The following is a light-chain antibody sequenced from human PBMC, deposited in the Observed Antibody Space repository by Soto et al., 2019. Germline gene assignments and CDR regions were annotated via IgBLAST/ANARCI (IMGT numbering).Light chain of an antibody. V-gene: IGLV2-14*01. Sequence: QSALTQPASVSGSPGQSITISCTGTSSDVGGYNYVSWYQQRPGKAPKLMIYDVSNRPSGVSNRFSCSKSGNTASLTISGLQAEDEADYYCSSYTSSSTYVFGTGTKLTVL. CDR3: SSYTSSSTYV. CDR1: SSDVGGYNY. J-gene: IGLJ1*01. CDR2: DVS.